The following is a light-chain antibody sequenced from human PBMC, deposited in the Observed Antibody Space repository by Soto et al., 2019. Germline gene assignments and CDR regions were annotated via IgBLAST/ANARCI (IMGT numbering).Light chain of an antibody. J-gene: IGKJ1*01. Sequence: EIVLTQPPGPLSVSPGDRVTLSCRASQTVNNNYLAWYQQKPGQAPRLLIYGASTPATGTPARFSGSGAGTHFAITVSRLEPEDFAVYYWQQYGGSAPWTFGPGTKVDMK. CDR1: QTVNNNY. CDR2: GAS. CDR3: QQYGGSAPWT. V-gene: IGKV3-20*01.